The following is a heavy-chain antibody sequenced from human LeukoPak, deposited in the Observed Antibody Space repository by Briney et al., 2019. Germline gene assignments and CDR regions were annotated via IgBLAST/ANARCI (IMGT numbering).Heavy chain of an antibody. V-gene: IGHV1-2*02. CDR1: GYTFTGYY. CDR3: ARKGVVGATAAWDDAFDI. D-gene: IGHD1-26*01. J-gene: IGHJ3*02. Sequence: GASVKVSCTASGYTFTGYYMHWVRQAPGQGLEWMGWINPNSGGTNYAQKFQGRVTMTRDTSTSTAYRGRSRLRSDDTAVYYWARKGVVGATAAWDDAFDIWGQGTMVTVSS. CDR2: INPNSGGT.